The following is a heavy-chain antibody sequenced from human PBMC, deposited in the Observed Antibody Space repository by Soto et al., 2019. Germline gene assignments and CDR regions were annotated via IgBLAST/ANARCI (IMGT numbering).Heavy chain of an antibody. V-gene: IGHV4-31*03. Sequence: QVQLQESGPGLVKPSQTLSLTCPVSGGSISSGDYYWTWIRQHPGKGLEWIGYIYYSGSTKHNPSLKSRITISVDTSKNQFSLKLNSVTAADTAVYYCARTKTSSTSFHVDYWGQGTQVTVSS. J-gene: IGHJ4*02. D-gene: IGHD2-2*01. CDR2: IYYSGST. CDR1: GGSISSGDYY. CDR3: ARTKTSSTSFHVDY.